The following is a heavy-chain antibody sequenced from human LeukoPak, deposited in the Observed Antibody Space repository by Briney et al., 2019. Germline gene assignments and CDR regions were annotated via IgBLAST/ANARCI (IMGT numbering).Heavy chain of an antibody. D-gene: IGHD3-22*01. CDR2: IYYSGST. V-gene: IGHV4-39*01. J-gene: IGHJ4*02. CDR1: GGSISTNDYY. Sequence: SETLSLTCTVSGGSISTNDYYWGWIRQPPGKGLEWLGNIYYSGSTYYNPSLRSRVTVSVDTSKNQFSLKLSSVTAADTAVYSCARHYYDNSGFLSYFDYWGQGTLVTVSS. CDR3: ARHYYDNSGFLSYFDY.